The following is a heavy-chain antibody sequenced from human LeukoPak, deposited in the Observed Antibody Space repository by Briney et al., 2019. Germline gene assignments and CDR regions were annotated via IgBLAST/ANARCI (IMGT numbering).Heavy chain of an antibody. V-gene: IGHV3-21*01. J-gene: IGHJ4*02. Sequence: PGGSLRLSCAASGFTFSSYSMNWVRQAPGKGLEWVSSISSSSSYIYYADSVKGRFTISRDNAKNSLYLRMNSLRAEDTAVYYCARAKSYYDSSGYSGYWGQGTLVTVSS. CDR1: GFTFSSYS. CDR2: ISSSSSYI. CDR3: ARAKSYYDSSGYSGY. D-gene: IGHD3-22*01.